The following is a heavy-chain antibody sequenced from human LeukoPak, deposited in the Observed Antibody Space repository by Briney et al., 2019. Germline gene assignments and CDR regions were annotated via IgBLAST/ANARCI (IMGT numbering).Heavy chain of an antibody. CDR3: ARRFYYYDSSIRDNYYYYGMDV. J-gene: IGHJ6*02. V-gene: IGHV1-69*13. CDR2: IIPIFGTA. CDR1: GGTFSSYA. D-gene: IGHD3-22*01. Sequence: GASVKVSCKASGGTFSSYAISWVRQAPGQGLEWRGGIIPIFGTANYAQKFQGRVTITADESTSTAYMELSSLRSEDTAVYYCARRFYYYDSSIRDNYYYYGMDVWGQGTTVTVSS.